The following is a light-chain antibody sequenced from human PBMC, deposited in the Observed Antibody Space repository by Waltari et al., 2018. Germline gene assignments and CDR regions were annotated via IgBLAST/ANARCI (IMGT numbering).Light chain of an antibody. V-gene: IGLV2-14*01. Sequence: QSALTQPASVSGSPGQSITISCSGTDSGVGAYDFVSWYQQHPGKAPHPIIYEVSNRPSGISKRFSASKSGNTASLTISGLQAEDEADYYCSSYTTSSAPGVFGTGTRVTVL. CDR1: DSGVGAYDF. CDR3: SSYTTSSAPGV. CDR2: EVS. J-gene: IGLJ1*01.